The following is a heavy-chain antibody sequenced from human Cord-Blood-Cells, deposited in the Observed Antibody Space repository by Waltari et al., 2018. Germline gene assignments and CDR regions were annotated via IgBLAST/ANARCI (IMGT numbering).Heavy chain of an antibody. Sequence: EVQLVESGGGLVQPGGSLRLSCAASGFTFSSYWMSWVRQAPGKGVEGGANIKQDGSEKYIVDSVKGRFTISRDNAKNSLYLQMNSLRAEDTAVYYCARDPTEGTTSDYWGQGTLVTVSS. CDR3: ARDPTEGTTSDY. J-gene: IGHJ4*02. V-gene: IGHV3-7*01. CDR1: GFTFSSYW. D-gene: IGHD4-17*01. CDR2: IKQDGSEK.